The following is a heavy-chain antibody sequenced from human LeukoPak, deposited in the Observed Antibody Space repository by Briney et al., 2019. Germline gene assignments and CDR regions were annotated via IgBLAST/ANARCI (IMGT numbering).Heavy chain of an antibody. CDR1: GGSISSGGYY. CDR3: ARENSRGRFDS. Sequence: SSETLSLTCTVSGGSISSGGYYWSWIRQHPGKGLEWIGYIYYSGSTYYNPSLKSRVAISVDTSKNQVSLQLNSVTPEDTAMYSCARENSRGRFDSWGQGPLVTVSS. V-gene: IGHV4-31*03. CDR2: IYYSGST. J-gene: IGHJ4*02. D-gene: IGHD6-19*01.